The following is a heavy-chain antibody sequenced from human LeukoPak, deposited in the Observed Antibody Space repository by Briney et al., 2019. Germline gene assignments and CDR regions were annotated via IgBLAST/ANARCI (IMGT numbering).Heavy chain of an antibody. V-gene: IGHV3-23*01. J-gene: IGHJ4*02. D-gene: IGHD4-17*01. CDR3: AKRDGDQGSFDY. Sequence: GGSLRLSCAAPGFTFSSYAMSWVRQAPGKGLEWVSAISGSGGSTYYADSVKGRFTISRDNSKNTLYLQMNSLRAEDTAVYYCAKRDGDQGSFDYWGQGTLVTVSS. CDR1: GFTFSSYA. CDR2: ISGSGGST.